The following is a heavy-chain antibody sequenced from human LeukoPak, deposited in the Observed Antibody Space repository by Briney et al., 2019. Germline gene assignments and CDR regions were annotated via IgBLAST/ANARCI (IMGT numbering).Heavy chain of an antibody. CDR3: ATRRRTRFGDAFDI. V-gene: IGHV1-24*01. Sequence: ASVKVSCKVSGYTLTELSMHWVRQAPGKGLEWMRGFDPEDGETIYAQKFQGRVTMTEDTSTDSAYMELSSLRSEDTAVHYCATRRRTRFGDAFDIWGQGTMVTVSS. D-gene: IGHD3-10*02. CDR2: FDPEDGET. CDR1: GYTLTELS. J-gene: IGHJ3*02.